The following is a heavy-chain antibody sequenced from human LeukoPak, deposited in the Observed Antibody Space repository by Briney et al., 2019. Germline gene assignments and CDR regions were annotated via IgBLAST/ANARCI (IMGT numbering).Heavy chain of an antibody. Sequence: SETLSLTCTVSGGSIRGSYWTWIRQPPGKGLEWIGYIYDSESTDYNPSLKSRVTISIDTFKTQISLKLNSVTAADTAVYYCARGGAVGGYYSSPVPSNFDQWGQGTLVTVSS. D-gene: IGHD3-22*01. CDR3: ARGGAVGGYYSSPVPSNFDQ. CDR2: IYDSEST. J-gene: IGHJ4*02. CDR1: GGSIRGSY. V-gene: IGHV4-59*01.